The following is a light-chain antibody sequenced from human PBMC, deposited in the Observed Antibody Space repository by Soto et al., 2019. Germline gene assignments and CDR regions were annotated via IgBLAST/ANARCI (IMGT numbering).Light chain of an antibody. CDR1: QSVSGN. J-gene: IGKJ2*01. CDR2: GAS. Sequence: EIVMTQSPATLSVSPGERAALSCRASQSVSGNFAWYQQKPGQAPRLLIYGASTRATGIPARFSGSGSGTDFPLTISSLQSEDFAVYYCQQYNNWPYTFGQGTKLEIK. V-gene: IGKV3-15*01. CDR3: QQYNNWPYT.